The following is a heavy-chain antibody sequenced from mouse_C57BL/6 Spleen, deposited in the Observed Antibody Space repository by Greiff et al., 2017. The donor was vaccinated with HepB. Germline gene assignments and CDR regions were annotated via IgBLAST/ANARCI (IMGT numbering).Heavy chain of an antibody. CDR1: GFNIKDDY. CDR3: TTQTAQATRFAY. Sequence: EVKLMDSGAELVRPGASVKLSCTASGFNIKDDYMHWVKQRPEQGLEWIGWIDPENGDTEYASKFQGKATITADTSSNTAYLQLSSPTSEDTAVYYCTTQTAQATRFAYWGQGTLVTVSA. J-gene: IGHJ3*01. D-gene: IGHD3-2*02. V-gene: IGHV14-4*01. CDR2: IDPENGDT.